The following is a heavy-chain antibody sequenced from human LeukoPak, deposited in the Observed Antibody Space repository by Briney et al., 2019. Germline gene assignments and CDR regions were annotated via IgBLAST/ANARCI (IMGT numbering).Heavy chain of an antibody. CDR3: ALSHLPAAMVGPLDV. Sequence: GRSLRLSCAASGFTFSSYAMHWVRQAPGKGLEWVAVISYDGSNKYYAGSVKGRFTISRDNSKNTLYLQMNSLRAEDTAVYYCALSHLPAAMVGPLDVWGQGTTVTVSS. CDR2: ISYDGSNK. J-gene: IGHJ6*02. D-gene: IGHD2-2*01. V-gene: IGHV3-30-3*01. CDR1: GFTFSSYA.